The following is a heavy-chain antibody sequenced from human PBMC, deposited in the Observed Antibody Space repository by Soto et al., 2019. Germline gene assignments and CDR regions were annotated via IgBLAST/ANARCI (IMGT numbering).Heavy chain of an antibody. CDR1: GYSFTIYN. CDR2: INPSGGST. J-gene: IGHJ4*02. D-gene: IGHD3-9*01. CDR3: ARDLTLTYYFDY. Sequence: QVQLVQSGAEVKKPGASVKISCKASGYSFTIYNMHWMRQAPGQGLEWMGIINPSGGSTSYAQRFQGRVNMTRDTSTSTVYMELSSLTSEDTAVYYCARDLTLTYYFDYWGQGTLVTVSS. V-gene: IGHV1-46*01.